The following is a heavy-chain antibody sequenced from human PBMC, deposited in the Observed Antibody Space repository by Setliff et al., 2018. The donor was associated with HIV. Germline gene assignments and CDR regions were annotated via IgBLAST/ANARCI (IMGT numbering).Heavy chain of an antibody. D-gene: IGHD3-3*01. CDR2: INHSGST. CDR3: APGEGVASTYYHD. CDR1: GGSLSGYY. Sequence: SETLSLTCAVYGGSLSGYYWSWIRQPPGKGLEWIGEINHSGSTNYNPSLKSRVTILMDLSRNQLSLHLASVTTADTAVYFCAPGEGVASTYYHDWGQGTQVTVSS. J-gene: IGHJ4*01. V-gene: IGHV4-34*06.